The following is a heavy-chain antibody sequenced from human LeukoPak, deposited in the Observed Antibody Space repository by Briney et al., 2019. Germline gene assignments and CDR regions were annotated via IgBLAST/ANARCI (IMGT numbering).Heavy chain of an antibody. Sequence: SETLSRTCTVSGGSISSYYWSWIRQPPGKGLEWIGYIYYSGSTNYNPSLKSRVTISVDTSKNQFSLKLSSVTAADTAMYYCARNFETSGYSALFDYWGQGTLVTVSS. V-gene: IGHV4-59*01. CDR3: ARNFETSGYSALFDY. J-gene: IGHJ4*02. CDR1: GGSISSYY. D-gene: IGHD5-12*01. CDR2: IYYSGST.